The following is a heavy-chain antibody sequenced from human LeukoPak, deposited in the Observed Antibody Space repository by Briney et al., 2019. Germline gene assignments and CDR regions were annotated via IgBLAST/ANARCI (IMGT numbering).Heavy chain of an antibody. CDR3: ASTTVTTIYPYYYYYMDV. Sequence: SGTLSLTCTVSGGSISSYYWSWIRQPPGKGLEWIGYIYYSGSTNYNPSLKSRVTISVDTSKNQFSLKLSSVTAADTAVYYCASTTVTTIYPYYYYYMDVWGKGTTVTVSS. J-gene: IGHJ6*03. D-gene: IGHD4-17*01. V-gene: IGHV4-59*08. CDR2: IYYSGST. CDR1: GGSISSYY.